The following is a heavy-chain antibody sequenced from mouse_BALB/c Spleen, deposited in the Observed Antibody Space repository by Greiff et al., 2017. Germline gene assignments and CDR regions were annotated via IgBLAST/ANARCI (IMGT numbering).Heavy chain of an antibody. CDR1: GYSITSDYA. CDR3: ARWDDYYAMDY. D-gene: IGHD4-1*01. Sequence: EVQRVESGPGLVKPSQSLSLTCTVTGYSITSDYAWNWIRQFPGNKLEWMGYISYSGSTSYNPSLKSRISITRDTSKNQFFLQLNSVTTEDTATYYCARWDDYYAMDYWGQGTSVTVSS. J-gene: IGHJ4*01. V-gene: IGHV3-2*02. CDR2: ISYSGST.